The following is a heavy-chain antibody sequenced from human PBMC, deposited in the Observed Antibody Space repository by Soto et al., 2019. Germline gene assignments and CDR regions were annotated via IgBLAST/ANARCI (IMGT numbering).Heavy chain of an antibody. D-gene: IGHD4-17*01. CDR2: INVGNGNT. V-gene: IGHV1-3*01. Sequence: ASVKVSCKASGYTFTTYAMHWVRQAPGQRPEWMGWINVGNGNTKYSQNFQGRVTITRDTSASTAYMELSSLRSEDTAVYYCARQPSTVTNNWFDPWGQGTLVTVSS. CDR1: GYTFTTYA. J-gene: IGHJ5*02. CDR3: ARQPSTVTNNWFDP.